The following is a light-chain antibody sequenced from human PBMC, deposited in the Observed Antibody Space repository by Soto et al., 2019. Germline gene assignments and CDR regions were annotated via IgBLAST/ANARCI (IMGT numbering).Light chain of an antibody. CDR2: DAS. V-gene: IGKV3-11*01. CDR3: QQRNNWLT. J-gene: IGKJ3*01. Sequence: EIALTQSPATQSLSPGERATLSCRASQSVSSYLAWYQQKPGQAPRLFIYDASNRATGIPARFSGSGSGTGFTLTISSLEPEDFAIYYCQQRNNWLTFGPGTKVDIK. CDR1: QSVSSY.